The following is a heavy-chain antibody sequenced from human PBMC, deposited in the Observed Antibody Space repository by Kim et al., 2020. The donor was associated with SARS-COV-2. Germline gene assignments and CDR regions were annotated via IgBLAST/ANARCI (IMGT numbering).Heavy chain of an antibody. Sequence: GESLKISCKGSGYSFTSYWIGWVRQMPGKGLEWMGIIYPGDSDTRYSPSFQGQVTISADKSISTAYLQWSSLKASDTAMYYCAREAAKYSSGWVRSYDYWGQGTLVTVSS. J-gene: IGHJ4*02. CDR2: IYPGDSDT. CDR3: AREAAKYSSGWVRSYDY. CDR1: GYSFTSYW. D-gene: IGHD6-19*01. V-gene: IGHV5-51*01.